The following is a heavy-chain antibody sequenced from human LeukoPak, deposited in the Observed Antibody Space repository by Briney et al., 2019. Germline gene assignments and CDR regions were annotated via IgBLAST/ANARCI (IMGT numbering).Heavy chain of an antibody. J-gene: IGHJ6*03. Sequence: ASVKVSCKASGYTFTCYIISWVRQAPGQGLEWMGWINAYNGNTDYAQRVQGRVTMTTETSTSAAYMELRSLRSDDTAVYYCARDRHIAAAVYYYYMDVWGKGTPVTVSS. CDR3: ARDRHIAAAVYYYYMDV. V-gene: IGHV1-18*01. CDR2: INAYNGNT. CDR1: GYTFTCYI. D-gene: IGHD6-13*01.